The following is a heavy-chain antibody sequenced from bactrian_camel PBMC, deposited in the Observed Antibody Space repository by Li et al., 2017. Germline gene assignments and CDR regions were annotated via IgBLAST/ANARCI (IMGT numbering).Heavy chain of an antibody. CDR3: TPGVY. J-gene: IGHJ4*01. V-gene: IGHV3S53*01. D-gene: IGHD5*01. Sequence: HVQLVESGGGSVQPGQSLRLTCTFSETRYCMGWFRQAPGKEREEVADIDSDDRITYADAVKGRFTITKDDAKNTLYLQLSSLKTEDTAMYYCTPGVYWGQGTQVTVS. CDR1: ETRYC. CDR2: IDSDDRI.